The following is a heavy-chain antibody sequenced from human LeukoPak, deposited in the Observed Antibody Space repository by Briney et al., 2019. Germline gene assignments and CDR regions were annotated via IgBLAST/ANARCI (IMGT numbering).Heavy chain of an antibody. CDR1: GFTLYDYG. V-gene: IGHV3-20*04. CDR3: PRDGVAGHYYYYYMDV. Sequence: GGAPRLSCAAPGFTLYDYGMSWVPQAPRKGLGWVSGINWNGGSTDYADSVKGRFTISRDNAKNSLYLQMNSLRAEDTALYYGPRDGVAGHYYYYYMDVWGKGTTVTVSS. J-gene: IGHJ6*03. D-gene: IGHD6-19*01. CDR2: INWNGGST.